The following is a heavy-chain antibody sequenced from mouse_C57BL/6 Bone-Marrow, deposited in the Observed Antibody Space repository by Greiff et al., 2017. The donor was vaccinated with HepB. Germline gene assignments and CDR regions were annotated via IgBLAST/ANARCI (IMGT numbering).Heavy chain of an antibody. CDR1: GYSITSGYY. Sequence: ESGPGLVKPSQSLSLTCSVTGYSITSGYYWNWIRQFPGNKLEWMGYISYDGSNNYNPSLKNRISITRDTSKNQFFLKLNSVTTEDTATYYCARDYYGSRDFDYWGQGTTLTVSS. V-gene: IGHV3-6*01. CDR2: ISYDGSN. CDR3: ARDYYGSRDFDY. J-gene: IGHJ2*01. D-gene: IGHD1-1*01.